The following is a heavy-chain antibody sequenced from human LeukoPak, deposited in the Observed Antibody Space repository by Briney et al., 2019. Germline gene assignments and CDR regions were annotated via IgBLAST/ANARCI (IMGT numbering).Heavy chain of an antibody. CDR2: ISGSGGRT. CDR3: ARDGERMIFGYTSSYYFDY. CDR1: GFTFSSYV. D-gene: IGHD3/OR15-3a*01. Sequence: PGGSLRLSCAASGFTFSSYVMSWVRQAPGKGLEWVSAISGSGGRTYYADSVKGRFTISRDNSKNTLYLQMNSLRAEDTAVYYCARDGERMIFGYTSSYYFDYWGQGTLVTVSS. V-gene: IGHV3-23*01. J-gene: IGHJ4*02.